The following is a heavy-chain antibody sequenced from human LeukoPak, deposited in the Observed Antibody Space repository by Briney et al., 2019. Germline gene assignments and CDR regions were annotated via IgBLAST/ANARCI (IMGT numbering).Heavy chain of an antibody. D-gene: IGHD5-18*01. CDR1: GGTFSSYA. Sequence: SVKVSCKASGGTFSSYAISWVRQAPGQGLEWMGGIIPIFGTANYAQKFQGRVTITADESTSTAYMELSSLRSEDTAVYHCASGSYGRNWFDPWGQGTLVTVSS. CDR3: ASGSYGRNWFDP. J-gene: IGHJ5*02. V-gene: IGHV1-69*13. CDR2: IIPIFGTA.